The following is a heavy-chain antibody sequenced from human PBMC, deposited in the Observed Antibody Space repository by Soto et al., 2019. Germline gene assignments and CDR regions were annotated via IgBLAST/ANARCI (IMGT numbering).Heavy chain of an antibody. CDR1: GGSISSGGYY. CDR3: ARDPNPIFDT. Sequence: SETLSLTCAVSGGSISSGGYYWSWIRQHPGKGLEWIGYIYYSGSTYYNPSLKSRVTISVDTSKNQFSLNLSSVTDAGTAVYYCARDPNPIFDTWGQGILVTVSS. J-gene: IGHJ5*02. D-gene: IGHD3-3*01. V-gene: IGHV4-31*11. CDR2: IYYSGST.